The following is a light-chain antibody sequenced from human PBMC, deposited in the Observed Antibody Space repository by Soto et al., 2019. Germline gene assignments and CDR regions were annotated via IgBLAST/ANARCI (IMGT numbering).Light chain of an antibody. J-gene: IGKJ2*01. CDR2: GTS. CDR1: QTVSSTY. CDR3: QLYGSSPLYS. V-gene: IGKV3-20*01. Sequence: EIVLTQSPGTLSLSPGERATLSCRTSQTVSSTYLAWYQQKRGQAPRLLIYGTSNRATGIQDRFSGSGSGTDFSLTISRLEPEDFAVYHCQLYGSSPLYSFAQGTELEIK.